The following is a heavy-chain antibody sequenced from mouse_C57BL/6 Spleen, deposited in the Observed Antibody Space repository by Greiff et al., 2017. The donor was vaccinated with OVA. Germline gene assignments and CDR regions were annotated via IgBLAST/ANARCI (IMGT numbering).Heavy chain of an antibody. Sequence: LVEPGASVKITCKASGYTFTDYYMNWVKQSHGKSLEWIGDINPNNGGTSYNQKFKGKATLTVDKSSSTAYMELRSLTSEDSAVYYCASLWDGFAYWGQGTLVTVSA. CDR3: ASLWDGFAY. CDR2: INPNNGGT. D-gene: IGHD4-1*01. J-gene: IGHJ3*01. V-gene: IGHV1-26*01. CDR1: GYTFTDYY.